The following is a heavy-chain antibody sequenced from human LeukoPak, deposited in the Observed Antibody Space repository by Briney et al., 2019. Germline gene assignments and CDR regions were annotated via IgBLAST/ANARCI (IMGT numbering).Heavy chain of an antibody. D-gene: IGHD3-22*01. CDR1: GFTFSSYS. CDR3: AKDGSSGYSLHFDY. J-gene: IGHJ4*02. Sequence: GGSLRLSCAASGFTFSSYSMHWVRQAPGKGLEWVSSISSSSSYIYYADSVKGRFTISRDNAKNSLYLQMNSLRAEDTAVYYCAKDGSSGYSLHFDYWGQGTLVTVSS. V-gene: IGHV3-21*04. CDR2: ISSSSSYI.